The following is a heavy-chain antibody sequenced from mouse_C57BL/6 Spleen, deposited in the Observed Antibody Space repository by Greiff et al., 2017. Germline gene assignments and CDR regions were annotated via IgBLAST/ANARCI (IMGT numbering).Heavy chain of an antibody. D-gene: IGHD2-5*01. CDR3: ARTSYYSNPFFDY. J-gene: IGHJ2*01. CDR1: GFTFSSYG. CDR2: SSSGSSYT. Sequence: QRVESGGDLVKPGGSLKLSCAASGFTFSSYGMSWVRQTPDKRLEWVATSSSGSSYTYYPDSVKGRFTISRDNANNTLYLQMSSLKSEDTAMYYWARTSYYSNPFFDYWGQGTTLTVSS. V-gene: IGHV5-6*01.